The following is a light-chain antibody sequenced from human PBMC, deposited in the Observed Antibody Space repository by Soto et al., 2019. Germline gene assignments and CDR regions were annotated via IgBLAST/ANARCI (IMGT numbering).Light chain of an antibody. Sequence: IQMTQSPSSLSASVGDNVTITCRASQTIRKYLNWYQQKPRKAPKLLIYTASRLHSGVPSRFYGSGSETDFTLTINNLQPEDFATYYCQQSYSNPPITFGQGTRLEIX. CDR1: QTIRKY. CDR2: TAS. J-gene: IGKJ5*01. CDR3: QQSYSNPPIT. V-gene: IGKV1-39*01.